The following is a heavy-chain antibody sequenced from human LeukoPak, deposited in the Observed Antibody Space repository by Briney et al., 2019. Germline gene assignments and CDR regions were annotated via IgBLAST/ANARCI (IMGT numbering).Heavy chain of an antibody. CDR1: GGSISSGSYY. CDR2: IYTSGST. J-gene: IGHJ6*03. CDR3: ARVHPNYYYYYMDV. Sequence: PSQTLSLTCTVSGGSISSGSYYWRWIRQPAGKGVEWIGRIYTSGSTNYNPSLKSRVTISVDTSTNQFSLKLSSVTASDTAVYYCARVHPNYYYYYMDVWGKGTTVTVSS. V-gene: IGHV4-61*02.